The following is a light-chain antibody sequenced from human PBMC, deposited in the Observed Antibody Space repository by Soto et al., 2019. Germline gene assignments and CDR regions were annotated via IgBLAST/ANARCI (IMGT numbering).Light chain of an antibody. J-gene: IGKJ4*01. CDR3: QQLNSYPFT. Sequence: DIQLTQSPSSLSASVGDRVTITCRASQGINSYLTWYQQKPGKAPKLLIYAASTLQSGVPSRFSGSGSGTDFTLTTSSLQPEDFATYHCQQLNSYPFTFGGGTKVDIK. CDR1: QGINSY. V-gene: IGKV1-9*01. CDR2: AAS.